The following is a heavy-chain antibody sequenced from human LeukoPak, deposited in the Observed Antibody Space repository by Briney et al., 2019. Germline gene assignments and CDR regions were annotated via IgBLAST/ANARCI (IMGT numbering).Heavy chain of an antibody. Sequence: SETLSLTCTVSGGSISSSSYYWGWIRQPPGKGLEWIGSIYYSGNTYYNPSLKSRVTISVDTSKNQFSLKLSSVTAADTAVYXXXXXXXXXXXWGGTGYQKAAFDIWGQGTMVTVSS. J-gene: IGHJ3*02. CDR1: GGSISSSSYY. CDR2: IYYSGNT. D-gene: IGHD3-9*01. V-gene: IGHV4-39*07. CDR3: XXXXXXXXXWGGTGYQKAAFDI.